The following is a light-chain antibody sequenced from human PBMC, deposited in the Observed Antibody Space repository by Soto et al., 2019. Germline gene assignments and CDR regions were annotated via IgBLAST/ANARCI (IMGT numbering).Light chain of an antibody. CDR3: QQYNNWPLT. J-gene: IGKJ1*01. Sequence: EIVMTQPPATLSVSPGERATLFCRASQSVSNNLAWYQQKRGQAPRLLIYGASTRATGIPARFSGSGSGTEFTLTISSLQSEDFAVYYCQQYNNWPLTFGQGTKVDIK. CDR1: QSVSNN. CDR2: GAS. V-gene: IGKV3-15*01.